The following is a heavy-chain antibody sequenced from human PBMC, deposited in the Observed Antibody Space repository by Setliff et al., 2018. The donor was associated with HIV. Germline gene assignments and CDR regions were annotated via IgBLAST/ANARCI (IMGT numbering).Heavy chain of an antibody. CDR3: ARQGLVLVPASIDWRLPPSPIDY. D-gene: IGHD2-2*01. J-gene: IGHJ4*02. V-gene: IGHV4-39*01. CDR2: IYYSGST. CDR1: GGSISSNNYY. Sequence: SETLSLTCTVSGGSISSNNYYWGWIRQPPGKGLEWIASIYYSGSTYYNPSLKSRITISVDTSKNQFSLRLSSVTAADTAVYYCARQGLVLVPASIDWRLPPSPIDYWGQGALVTVPQ.